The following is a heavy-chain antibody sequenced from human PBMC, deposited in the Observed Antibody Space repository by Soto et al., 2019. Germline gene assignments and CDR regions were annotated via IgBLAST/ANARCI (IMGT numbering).Heavy chain of an antibody. CDR2: IYTSGST. CDR1: GGSISSYY. Sequence: XGTLALTCTVSGGSISSYYWSWIRQPTGKGLEWIGRIYTSGSTNYNPSLKSRVTMSVDTSKNQFSLKLSSVTAADTAVYYCASYGRRDFRIQLWSDDAFDIWGQGTMVTVSS. CDR3: ASYGRRDFRIQLWSDDAFDI. V-gene: IGHV4-4*07. J-gene: IGHJ3*02. D-gene: IGHD5-18*01.